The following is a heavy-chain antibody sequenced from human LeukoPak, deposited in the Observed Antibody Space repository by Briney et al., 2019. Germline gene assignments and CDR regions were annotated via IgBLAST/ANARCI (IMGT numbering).Heavy chain of an antibody. V-gene: IGHV3-21*01. CDR3: ARELTYAVTADMDV. J-gene: IGHJ6*03. D-gene: IGHD4-23*01. CDR2: ISSSSSYI. CDR1: GFTFSSYS. Sequence: GGSLRLSCAASGFTFSSYSMNWVRQAPGKGLEWVSSISSSSSYIYYADSVKGRFTIFRDNAKNSLYLQMDSLRAEDTAVYYCARELTYAVTADMDVWGKGTTVTVSS.